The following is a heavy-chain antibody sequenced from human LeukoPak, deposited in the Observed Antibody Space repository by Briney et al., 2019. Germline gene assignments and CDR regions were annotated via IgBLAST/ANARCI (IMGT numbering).Heavy chain of an antibody. CDR2: ISAYNGNT. D-gene: IGHD3-10*01. Sequence: ASVKVSCKASGYTFTSYGISWVRQAPGQGLESMGWISAYNGNTNYAQKLKGRVTMTTDTSTSTAYMELRSLRSDDTAVYYCARERKGPGPVWFGELLSQPFDYWGQGTLVTVSS. CDR1: GYTFTSYG. CDR3: ARERKGPGPVWFGELLSQPFDY. V-gene: IGHV1-18*01. J-gene: IGHJ4*02.